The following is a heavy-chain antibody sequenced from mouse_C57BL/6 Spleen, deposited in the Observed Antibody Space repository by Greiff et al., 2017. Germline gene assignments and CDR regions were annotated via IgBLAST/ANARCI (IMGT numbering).Heavy chain of an antibody. CDR3: ARSGDYYSNYGYAMDY. CDR2: INPNNGGT. V-gene: IGHV1-26*01. J-gene: IGHJ4*01. D-gene: IGHD2-5*01. Sequence: VQLQQSGPELVKPGASVKISCKASGYTFTDYYMNWVKQSHGKSLEWIGDINPNNGGTSYNQKFKGKATLTVDKSSSTAYMELRSLTSEDSAVYYCARSGDYYSNYGYAMDYWGQGTSVTVAS. CDR1: GYTFTDYY.